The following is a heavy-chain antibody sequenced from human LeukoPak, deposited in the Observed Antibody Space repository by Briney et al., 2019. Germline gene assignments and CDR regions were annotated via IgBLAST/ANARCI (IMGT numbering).Heavy chain of an antibody. V-gene: IGHV4-59*01. CDR3: ARVHSSSSQYYNYGMDV. J-gene: IGHJ6*02. D-gene: IGHD6-6*01. CDR2: IYYSGST. CDR1: GGSISSYY. Sequence: SETLSLTCTVSGGSISSYYWSWIRQPPGKGLEWIGDIYYSGSTNYNPSLKSRVTISVDTSKNQFSLKLSSVTAADTAVYYCARVHSSSSQYYNYGMDVWGQGTTVTVSS.